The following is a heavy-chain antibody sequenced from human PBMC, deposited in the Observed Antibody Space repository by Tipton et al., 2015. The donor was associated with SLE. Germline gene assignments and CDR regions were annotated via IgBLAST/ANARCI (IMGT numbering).Heavy chain of an antibody. CDR2: IYYSGST. J-gene: IGHJ6*02. V-gene: IGHV4-59*02. CDR3: ARDRAAAGTYGMDV. D-gene: IGHD6-13*01. CDR1: GFTVSSNY. Sequence: LRLSCAASGFTVSSNYMSWVRQAPGKGLEWIGYIYYSGSTYYNPSLKSRVTISVDKSKNQFSLKLSSVTAADTAVYYCARDRAAAGTYGMDVWGQGTTVTVSS.